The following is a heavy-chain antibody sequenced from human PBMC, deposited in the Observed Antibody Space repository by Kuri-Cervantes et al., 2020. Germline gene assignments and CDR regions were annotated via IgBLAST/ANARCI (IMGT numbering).Heavy chain of an antibody. D-gene: IGHD3-9*01. CDR3: AGGGLRYVDW. Sequence: SETLSLTCTVSGGSISSSSYYWGWIRQPPGKGLEWIGSIYYSGSTYYNPSLKSRVAISVDTSMNQFSLKLSSVTAADTAVYYYAGGGLRYVDWWGQGTLVTVSS. CDR2: IYYSGST. J-gene: IGHJ4*02. CDR1: GGSISSSSYY. V-gene: IGHV4-39*07.